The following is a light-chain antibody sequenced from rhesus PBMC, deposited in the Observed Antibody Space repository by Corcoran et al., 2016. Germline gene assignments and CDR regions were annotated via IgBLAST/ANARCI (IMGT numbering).Light chain of an antibody. CDR1: QGINNW. CDR3: QQHDNSPYS. J-gene: IGKJ2*01. V-gene: IGKV1-69*01. Sequence: DIQMTQSPSSLSASVGDRVTITCRASQGINNWLAWYQQKPGKAPTLLIYRASNLQTGVPSRFSGSGSGTDFTLTISSLQPEDIATYYCQQHDNSPYSFGQGTKVEIK. CDR2: RAS.